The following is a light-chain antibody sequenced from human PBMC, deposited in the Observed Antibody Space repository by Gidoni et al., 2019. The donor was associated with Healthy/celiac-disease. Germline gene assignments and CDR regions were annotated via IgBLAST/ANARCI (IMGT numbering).Light chain of an antibody. J-gene: IGKJ5*01. Sequence: EIVMTQSPATLSVSQGERTTLSCRASLSVSSNLAWYQQKPCQAPRLLIYGAATRATGIPARFSCSGSGTEFTLTISSLQSEDFAVYYCQQYNNWPPITFGQGTRLEIK. CDR3: QQYNNWPPIT. CDR2: GAA. V-gene: IGKV3-15*01. CDR1: LSVSSN.